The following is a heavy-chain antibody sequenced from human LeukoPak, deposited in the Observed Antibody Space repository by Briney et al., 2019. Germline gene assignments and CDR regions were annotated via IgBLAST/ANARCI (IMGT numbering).Heavy chain of an antibody. CDR3: ARALVIAPYYYYYYGMDV. V-gene: IGHV4-34*01. CDR1: GGSFSGYY. J-gene: IGHJ6*02. CDR2: INHSGST. D-gene: IGHD3-9*01. Sequence: SETLSLTCAVYGGSFSGYYWSWIRQPPGKGLEWSGEINHSGSTNYNPSLKSRVTISVDTSKNQFSLKLSSVTAADTAVYYYARALVIAPYYYYYYGMDVWGQGTTVTVSS.